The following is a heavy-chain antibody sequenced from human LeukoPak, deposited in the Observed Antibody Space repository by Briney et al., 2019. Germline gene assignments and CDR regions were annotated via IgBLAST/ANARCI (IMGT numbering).Heavy chain of an antibody. Sequence: PSETLSLTCAVYGGSFRGSYWSWIRQPPGKGLEWIGEINHSGSTNYNPSLKSRVIISVDTSKTQFSLKLTSVTAADTAVYYCAGCVVLAALGYWGQGDLVTVSS. J-gene: IGHJ4*02. CDR2: INHSGST. CDR1: GGSFRGSY. V-gene: IGHV4-34*01. CDR3: AGCVVLAALGY. D-gene: IGHD2-15*01.